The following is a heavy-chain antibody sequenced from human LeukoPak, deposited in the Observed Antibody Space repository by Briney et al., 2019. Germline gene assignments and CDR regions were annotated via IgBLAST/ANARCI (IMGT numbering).Heavy chain of an antibody. Sequence: SETLSLTCTVSAGSIINYFWSWIRQPAGKGLEWIGRIYTSVTTNYSPSLKSRVTMSVDTSTNQFSLKLTSVTAADAAVYYCARENGSGSRGLDFWGQGTLVTVSS. V-gene: IGHV4-4*07. D-gene: IGHD3-10*01. CDR2: IYTSVTT. CDR1: AGSIINYF. J-gene: IGHJ4*02. CDR3: ARENGSGSRGLDF.